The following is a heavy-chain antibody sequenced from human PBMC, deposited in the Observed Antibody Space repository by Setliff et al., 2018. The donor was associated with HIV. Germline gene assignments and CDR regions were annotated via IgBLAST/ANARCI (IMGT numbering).Heavy chain of an antibody. D-gene: IGHD4-17*01. CDR3: ARGTWLTVVGAFDI. CDR2: IYYSGYT. CDR1: GGSISSSSYY. Sequence: SETLSLTCTVSGGSISSSSYYWGWIRQPPGKGLEWIGSIYYSGYTYYNPSLKSRVIISLDTSKNHLSLKLSSVTAADTAVYYCARGTWLTVVGAFDIWGQGTMVTVSS. J-gene: IGHJ3*02. V-gene: IGHV4-39*02.